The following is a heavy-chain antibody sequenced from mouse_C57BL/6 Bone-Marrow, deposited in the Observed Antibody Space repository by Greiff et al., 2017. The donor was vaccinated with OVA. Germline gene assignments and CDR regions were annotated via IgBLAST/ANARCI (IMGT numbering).Heavy chain of an antibody. V-gene: IGHV5-17*01. CDR2: ISSGSSTI. D-gene: IGHD1-1*01. J-gene: IGHJ3*01. Sequence: VQLKESGGGLVKPGGSLKLSCAASGFTFSDYGMHWVRQAPEKGLEWVAYISSGSSTIYYADTVKGRFTISRDNAKNTLFLQMPSLRSEDTAMYYCASLYYYGSSYVWFAYWGQGTLVTVSA. CDR1: GFTFSDYG. CDR3: ASLYYYGSSYVWFAY.